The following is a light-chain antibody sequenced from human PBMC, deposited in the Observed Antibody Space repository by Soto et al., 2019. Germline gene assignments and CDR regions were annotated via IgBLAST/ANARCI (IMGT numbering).Light chain of an antibody. V-gene: IGLV2-23*01. J-gene: IGLJ3*02. CDR2: EGN. CDR3: CSYAGDITLV. CDR1: SSDVGNYNL. Sequence: QSVLTQPASVSGSPGQSIIISCTGTSSDVGNYNLVSWYQHHPGKAPKLIIYEGNKRPSGVSYRFSGSKSGNTASLTISWLQAEDEADYYCCSYAGDITLVFGGGTKLTVL.